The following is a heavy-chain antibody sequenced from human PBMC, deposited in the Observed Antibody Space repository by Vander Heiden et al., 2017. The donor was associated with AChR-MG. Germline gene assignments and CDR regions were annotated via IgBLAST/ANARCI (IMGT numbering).Heavy chain of an antibody. CDR3: GRDPNGDYIGTFDM. Sequence: EVQLLESGGGLVQPGGSPRLSCEASGFIFSIYGMSWVRQGPGKGLEWVSSISGSGGRTQYADSVMGRFTISRDNSKNTLFLQMNSLRAEDTAVYYCGRDPNGDYIGTFDMWGRGTKVNVSS. D-gene: IGHD4-17*01. J-gene: IGHJ3*02. CDR2: ISGSGGRT. CDR1: GFIFSIYG. V-gene: IGHV3-23*01.